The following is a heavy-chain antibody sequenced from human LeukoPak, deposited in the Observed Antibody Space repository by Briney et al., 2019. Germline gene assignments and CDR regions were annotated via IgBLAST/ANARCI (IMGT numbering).Heavy chain of an antibody. CDR2: ITGTSGRT. CDR1: GITFSNFA. Sequence: GGSLRLSCEVSGITFSNFAMAWVRQAPGKGLEWVSLITGTSGRTYYAASVKGRFTISRDNSKNTLYLQMNSLRAEDTAVYYCARDLDSSGYYPIDYWGQGTLVTVSS. V-gene: IGHV3-23*01. CDR3: ARDLDSSGYYPIDY. D-gene: IGHD3-22*01. J-gene: IGHJ4*02.